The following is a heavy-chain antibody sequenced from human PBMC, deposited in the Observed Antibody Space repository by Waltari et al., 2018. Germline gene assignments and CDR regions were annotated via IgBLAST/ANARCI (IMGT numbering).Heavy chain of an antibody. D-gene: IGHD1-26*01. CDR1: GGSISSSGYY. CDR2: IYYSGST. CDR3: ARSPPHSGATTFDY. J-gene: IGHJ4*02. Sequence: QLQLQESGPGLVKPSETLSLPCTVSGGSISSSGYYWGWIRQPPGKGLEWIGSIYYSGSTYYNPSLKSRVSISVDTSKNQFSLKLSSVTAADTAMYYCARSPPHSGATTFDYWGQGTLVTVSS. V-gene: IGHV4-39*01.